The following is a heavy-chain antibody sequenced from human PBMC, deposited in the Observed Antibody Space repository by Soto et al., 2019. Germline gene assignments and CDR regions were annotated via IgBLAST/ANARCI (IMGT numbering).Heavy chain of an antibody. Sequence: LRLSCAASGFTFSDHYMDWVRQAPGKGLEWVGRTRNKANSYTTEYAASVKGRFTISRDDSKNSLYLQMNSLETEDTAVYYCARGGYCSSTSCYSDYYGMDVWGQGTTVTVSS. V-gene: IGHV3-72*01. CDR2: TRNKANSYTT. J-gene: IGHJ6*02. CDR3: ARGGYCSSTSCYSDYYGMDV. CDR1: GFTFSDHY. D-gene: IGHD2-2*01.